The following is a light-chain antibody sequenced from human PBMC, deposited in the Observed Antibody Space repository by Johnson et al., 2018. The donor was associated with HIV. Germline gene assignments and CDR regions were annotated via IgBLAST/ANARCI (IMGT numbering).Light chain of an antibody. CDR1: SSNIVNNY. CDR2: DNN. Sequence: QPVLTQPPSVSAAPGQKVTISCSGSSSNIVNNYVSWYQQLPGTAPKLLIYDNNKRPSGIPDRFSGSKSGTSATLGITGLQTGDEADYYCGTWDSSLSAMCLGTGTKVTVL. J-gene: IGLJ1*01. V-gene: IGLV1-51*01. CDR3: GTWDSSLSAMC.